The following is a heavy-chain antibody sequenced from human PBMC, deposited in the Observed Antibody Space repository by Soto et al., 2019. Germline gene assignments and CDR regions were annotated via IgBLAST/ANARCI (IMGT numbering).Heavy chain of an antibody. CDR1: GYSFDTYW. CDR2: YDPVNSAA. Sequence: GESLKISCKGFGYSFDTYWIGWVRQMPGKGLGWVGIYDPVNSAARYSPSFEGQVVISADKSVSTAYLQWSSLKASDTAMYYCAIRNNTSPSGFDPWGQGTLVTVSS. D-gene: IGHD2-2*01. V-gene: IGHV5-51*01. J-gene: IGHJ5*02. CDR3: AIRNNTSPSGFDP.